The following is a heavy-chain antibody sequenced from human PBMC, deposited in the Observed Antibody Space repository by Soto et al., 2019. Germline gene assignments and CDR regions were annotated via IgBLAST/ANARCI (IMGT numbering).Heavy chain of an antibody. J-gene: IGHJ5*02. CDR1: GDSISTNY. D-gene: IGHD2-15*01. Sequence: SETLSLTCTVSGDSISTNYWSWIRQPPGKALEWIGYIHSSGITNYNPSLKSRVTLAVETSKNQFSLGLSSVTAADTAVYYCARGGGYCSGGSCYWFDPWGPGTLVTVSS. V-gene: IGHV4-59*01. CDR3: ARGGGYCSGGSCYWFDP. CDR2: IHSSGIT.